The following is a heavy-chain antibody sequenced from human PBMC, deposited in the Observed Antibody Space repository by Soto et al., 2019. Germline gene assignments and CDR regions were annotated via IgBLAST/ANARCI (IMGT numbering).Heavy chain of an antibody. CDR2: IYYSGST. CDR1: GGSISSYY. D-gene: IGHD6-13*01. V-gene: IGHV4-59*01. CDR3: ARVVPGDSSSWYLVRGTEPYYMDV. Sequence: SETLSLTCTVSGGSISSYYWSWIRQPPGKGLEWIGYIYYSGSTNYNPSLKSRVTISVDTSKNQFSLKLSSVTAADTAVYYCARVVPGDSSSWYLVRGTEPYYMDVWGKGTTVTVSS. J-gene: IGHJ6*03.